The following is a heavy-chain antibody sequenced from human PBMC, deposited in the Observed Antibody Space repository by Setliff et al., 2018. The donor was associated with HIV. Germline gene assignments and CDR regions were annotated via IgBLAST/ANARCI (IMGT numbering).Heavy chain of an antibody. V-gene: IGHV1-18*01. CDR1: GYTFTSYG. CDR3: ARDWNYVVDV. J-gene: IGHJ6*04. D-gene: IGHD3-16*01. Sequence: ASVKVSCKASGYTFTSYGITWVRQAPGQGLEWMGWINTNSGHTDYAQKLQDRVTITADTSSTTAYMELSRLRSDDTAVYYCARDWNYVVDVWGKGTTVTGSS. CDR2: INTNSGHT.